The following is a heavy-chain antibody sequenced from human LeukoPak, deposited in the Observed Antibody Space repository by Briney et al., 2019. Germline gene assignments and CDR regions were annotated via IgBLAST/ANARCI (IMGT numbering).Heavy chain of an antibody. J-gene: IGHJ4*02. CDR2: IYYSGST. D-gene: IGHD4-17*01. Sequence: SETLSLTCTVYGGSISSYYWSWIRQPPGKGLEWIGYIYYSGSTNYNPSLKSRVTISVDTSKNQFSLKLSSVTAAHTAVYYCASGGNDYGDSFDYSGQGTLVTVSS. V-gene: IGHV4-59*01. CDR3: ASGGNDYGDSFDY. CDR1: GGSISSYY.